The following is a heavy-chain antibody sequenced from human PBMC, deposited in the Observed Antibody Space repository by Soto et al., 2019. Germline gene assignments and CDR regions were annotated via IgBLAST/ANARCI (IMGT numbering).Heavy chain of an antibody. CDR1: GFTFSSYG. CDR3: AGREDY. J-gene: IGHJ4*02. CDR2: ISYDGSTK. Sequence: QVQLVESGGGVVQPGRSLRLSCAASGFTFSSYGMHWVRQAPGKGLEWVAVISYDGSTKYYADSVKGRFTISRDNSKNTLYLQMNSLRAEDTAVYYWAGREDYWGQGTLVTVSS. D-gene: IGHD1-26*01. V-gene: IGHV3-30*03.